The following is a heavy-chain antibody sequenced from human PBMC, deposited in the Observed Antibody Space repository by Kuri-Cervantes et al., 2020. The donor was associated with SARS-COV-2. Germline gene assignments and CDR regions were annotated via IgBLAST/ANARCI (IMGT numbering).Heavy chain of an antibody. CDR2: IFSNDEK. V-gene: IGHV2-26*01. Sequence: SGPTLVKPTETLTLTCTVSGFSLSNARMGVSWIRRPPGKALEWLAHIFSNDEKSYSTSLKSRLTITKDTSKNQVVLTMTNMDPVDTASYYCAHSSTYYDFWSGYLPSYYFDYWGQGTLVTVSS. CDR1: GFSLSNARMG. D-gene: IGHD3-3*01. CDR3: AHSSTYYDFWSGYLPSYYFDY. J-gene: IGHJ4*02.